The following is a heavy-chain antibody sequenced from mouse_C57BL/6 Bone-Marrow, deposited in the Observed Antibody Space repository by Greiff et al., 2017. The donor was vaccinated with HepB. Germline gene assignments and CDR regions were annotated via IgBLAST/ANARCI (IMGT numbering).Heavy chain of an antibody. V-gene: IGHV5-17*01. CDR2: ISSGSSTI. Sequence: EVKLVESGGGLVKPGGSLKLSCAASGFTFSDYGMHWVRQAPEKGLEWVAYISSGSSTIYYADTVKGRFTITRDNATNTLFMQMTSLRSEDTAMYYCAKAYYSNYVAFDYWGQGTTLTVSS. J-gene: IGHJ2*01. CDR1: GFTFSDYG. CDR3: AKAYYSNYVAFDY. D-gene: IGHD2-5*01.